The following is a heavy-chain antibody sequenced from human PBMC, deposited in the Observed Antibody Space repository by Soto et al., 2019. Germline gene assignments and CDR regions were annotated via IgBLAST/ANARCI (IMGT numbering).Heavy chain of an antibody. CDR1: GGSISSGDYY. V-gene: IGHV4-30-4*01. J-gene: IGHJ4*02. D-gene: IGHD2-2*01. CDR2: IYYSGST. CDR3: ARVMPRTLFDY. Sequence: SETLSLTCTVPGGSISSGDYYWSWIRQPPGKGLEWIGYIYYSGSTYYNPSLKSRVTISVDTSKNQFSLKLSSVTAADTAVYYCARVMPRTLFDYWGQGTLVTVSS.